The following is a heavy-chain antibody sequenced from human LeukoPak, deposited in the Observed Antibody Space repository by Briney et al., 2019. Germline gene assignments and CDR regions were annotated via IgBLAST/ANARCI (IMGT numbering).Heavy chain of an antibody. Sequence: PSETLSLTCTVSGGSISIYYWSWIRQPPGKGLEWIGYIYYSGSTNYNPPLKSRVTISVDTSKNQFSLKLSSVTAADTAVYYCARLYDSSGVDAFDIWGQGTMVTVSS. J-gene: IGHJ3*02. CDR3: ARLYDSSGVDAFDI. CDR2: IYYSGST. CDR1: GGSISIYY. V-gene: IGHV4-59*08. D-gene: IGHD3-22*01.